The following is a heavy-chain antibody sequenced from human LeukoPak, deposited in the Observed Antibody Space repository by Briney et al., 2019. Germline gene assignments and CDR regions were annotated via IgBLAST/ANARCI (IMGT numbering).Heavy chain of an antibody. CDR1: GFTFSSYE. Sequence: GGSLRLSRAASGFTFSSYEMNWVRQAPGKGLEWVSYISSSGSTIYYADSVKGRFTISRDNAKNSLYLQMNSLRAEDTAVYYCARDEGFGELFFDYWGQGTLVTVSS. D-gene: IGHD3-10*01. J-gene: IGHJ4*02. CDR2: ISSSGSTI. CDR3: ARDEGFGELFFDY. V-gene: IGHV3-48*03.